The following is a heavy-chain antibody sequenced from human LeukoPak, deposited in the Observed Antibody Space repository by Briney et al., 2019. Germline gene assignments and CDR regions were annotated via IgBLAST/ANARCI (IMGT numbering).Heavy chain of an antibody. Sequence: GGSLRLSCAASEFTFSSYEMNWVRQAPGKGLEWVSYISSSGSTIYYADSVKGRFTISRDNAKNSLYLQMYSLRAEDTAVYYCARELRDIVATTFDYWGQGTLVAVSS. J-gene: IGHJ4*02. V-gene: IGHV3-48*03. CDR3: ARELRDIVATTFDY. D-gene: IGHD5-12*01. CDR2: ISSSGSTI. CDR1: EFTFSSYE.